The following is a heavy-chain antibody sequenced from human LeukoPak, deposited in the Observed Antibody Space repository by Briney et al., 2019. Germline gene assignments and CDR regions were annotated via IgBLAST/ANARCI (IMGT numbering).Heavy chain of an antibody. D-gene: IGHD1-26*01. CDR2: INPNSGGT. J-gene: IGHJ4*02. CDR1: GYTFIGYY. V-gene: IGHV1-2*02. Sequence: ASVKVSCKASGYTFIGYYMHWVRQAPGQGLEWMGWINPNSGGTNYAQKFQGRVTMTRDTSISTAYMELSRLRSDDTAVYYCARPIVGATLFDYWGQGTLVTVSS. CDR3: ARPIVGATLFDY.